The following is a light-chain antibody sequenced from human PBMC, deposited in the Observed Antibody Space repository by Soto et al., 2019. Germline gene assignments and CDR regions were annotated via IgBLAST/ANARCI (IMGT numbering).Light chain of an antibody. CDR3: QQYNTWRSIT. CDR1: QSVSNM. V-gene: IGKV3-15*01. J-gene: IGKJ5*01. CDR2: DTS. Sequence: EIVMTQSPATLSVSPGERATLSCRASQSVSNMLAWYQHKPGQAPRVLIYDTSTRAAGIPARFSGSGSGTDFTLTISSLQSEDFAVYYCQQYNTWRSITFGQGTRLESK.